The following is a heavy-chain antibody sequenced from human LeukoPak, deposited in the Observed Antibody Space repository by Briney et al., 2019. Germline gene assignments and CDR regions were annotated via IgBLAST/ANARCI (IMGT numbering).Heavy chain of an antibody. Sequence: GGSLRLSCAASGFTFRSYDMSWVRQAPGKGLEWVSTLSGSGDSTYYADSVEGRFTISRDNSKNTLFLQMNSMRAEDTAVYYCTKGTIWLPFDYWGQGTLVTVSS. D-gene: IGHD5-18*01. J-gene: IGHJ4*02. CDR3: TKGTIWLPFDY. V-gene: IGHV3-23*01. CDR2: LSGSGDST. CDR1: GFTFRSYD.